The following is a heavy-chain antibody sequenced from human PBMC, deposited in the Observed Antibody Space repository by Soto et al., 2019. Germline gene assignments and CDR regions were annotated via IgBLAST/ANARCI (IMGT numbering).Heavy chain of an antibody. CDR2: INGDGSRI. CDR1: GFPFSGYW. V-gene: IGHV3-74*01. J-gene: IGHJ6*03. D-gene: IGHD1-1*01. CDR3: ARDVENDGNYYIDA. Sequence: EVQLVESGGGLVQPGGSLRLSCAASGFPFSGYWMHWVRQAPGKGLVWVSRINGDGSRINYADSVKGRFTISRDNAENTLYLQRNSLRDEDTAVYYCARDVENDGNYYIDARGKGTTVTVSS.